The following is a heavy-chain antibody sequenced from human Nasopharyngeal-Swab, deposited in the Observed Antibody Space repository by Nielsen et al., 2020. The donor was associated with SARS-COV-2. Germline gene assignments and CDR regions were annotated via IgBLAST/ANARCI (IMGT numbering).Heavy chain of an antibody. V-gene: IGHV3-48*04. CDR3: ARAAGETIVVVTAISWYFDL. D-gene: IGHD2-21*02. Sequence: GESLKISCAASGFTFSSYNMNWVRQAPGKGLEWVSYISSSGSTIYYADSVKGRFTISRDNAKNSLYLQMNSLRAEDTAVYYCARAAGETIVVVTAISWYFDLWGRGTLVTVSS. CDR1: GFTFSSYN. CDR2: ISSSGSTI. J-gene: IGHJ2*01.